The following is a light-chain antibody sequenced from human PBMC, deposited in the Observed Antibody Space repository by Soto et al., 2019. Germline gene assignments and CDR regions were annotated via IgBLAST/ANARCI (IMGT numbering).Light chain of an antibody. J-gene: IGLJ3*02. CDR1: SSDVGSYSL. CDR3: CSYAGIRV. CDR2: EVS. Sequence: QSALTQPASVSGSPGQSISISCTGTSSDVGSYSLVSWYQQHPGKAPKLMIYEVSKRPSGISNRFSGSKSGNTASLTISGLQAEDEADYYCCSYAGIRVFVGGTKLTVL. V-gene: IGLV2-23*02.